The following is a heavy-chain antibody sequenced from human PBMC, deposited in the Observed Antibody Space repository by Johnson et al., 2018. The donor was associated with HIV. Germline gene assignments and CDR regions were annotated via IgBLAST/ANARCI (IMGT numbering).Heavy chain of an antibody. Sequence: VQLVESGGGLVKPGGSLRLSCAASGFTVSSIYMSWVRQAPGKGLEWVSVIYSGGSTYYAHSVKGRFTISRDNSKNTLYLQMDSLRAEDTAVYYCARERNAAAGLDAFDIWGQGTMVTVSS. CDR2: IYSGGST. V-gene: IGHV3-66*01. D-gene: IGHD6-13*01. CDR1: GFTVSSIY. J-gene: IGHJ3*02. CDR3: ARERNAAAGLDAFDI.